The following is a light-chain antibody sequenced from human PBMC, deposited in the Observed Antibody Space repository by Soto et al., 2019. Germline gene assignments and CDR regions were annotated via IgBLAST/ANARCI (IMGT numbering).Light chain of an antibody. CDR3: QQYGSSPRT. Sequence: EIVLTQSPGTLSLSPGERATLSCRASQSVSSSYLGWYQQKPGQAPRLLIYGASSRATGIPDRFSGSGSGTDFTLTISRLEPEDFAVYYCQQYGSSPRTFGQGTRREIK. CDR1: QSVSSSY. J-gene: IGKJ5*01. CDR2: GAS. V-gene: IGKV3-20*01.